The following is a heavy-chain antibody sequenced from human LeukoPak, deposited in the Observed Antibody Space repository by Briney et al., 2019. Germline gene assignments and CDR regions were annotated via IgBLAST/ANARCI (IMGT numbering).Heavy chain of an antibody. J-gene: IGHJ5*02. Sequence: ASVKVSCKAPGYTFTSYYMYWVRQAPGQGLEWMGIINPSGGRTSYAQKFQGRVTMTRDMSTSTVYMELSSLRSDDTAVYYCARARSSSTSLNWFDPWGQGTLVTVSS. CDR3: ARARSSSTSLNWFDP. CDR1: GYTFTSYY. V-gene: IGHV1-46*01. D-gene: IGHD2-2*01. CDR2: INPSGGRT.